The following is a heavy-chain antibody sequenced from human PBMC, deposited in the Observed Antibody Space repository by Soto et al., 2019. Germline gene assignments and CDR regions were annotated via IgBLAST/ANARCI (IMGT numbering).Heavy chain of an antibody. CDR3: ARHKRQAPGYYYDSSGYYYH. CDR2: IDPSDSYT. V-gene: IGHV5-10-1*01. CDR1: GYSFTSYW. D-gene: IGHD3-22*01. Sequence: ESLKISCKGSGYSFTSYWISWVRQMPGKGLEWMGRIDPSDSYTNYSPSFQGHVTISADKSISTAYLQWSSLKASDTAMYYCARHKRQAPGYYYDSSGYYYHWGQGTLVTVSS. J-gene: IGHJ5*02.